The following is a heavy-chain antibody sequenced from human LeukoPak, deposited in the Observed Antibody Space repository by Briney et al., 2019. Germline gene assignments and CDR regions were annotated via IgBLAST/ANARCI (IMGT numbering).Heavy chain of an antibody. CDR3: IVVVMGFWAFDI. CDR2: ITSSSSSI. J-gene: IGHJ3*02. D-gene: IGHD3-22*01. Sequence: PGGSLRLSCAASGFTFSTYSMNWVRQVPGKGLEWVSSITSSSSSIYYGDSVKGRFTISRDNAKNSLYLQMNSLRAEDTAVYYCIVVVMGFWAFDIWGQGTMVTVSS. CDR1: GFTFSTYS. V-gene: IGHV3-21*01.